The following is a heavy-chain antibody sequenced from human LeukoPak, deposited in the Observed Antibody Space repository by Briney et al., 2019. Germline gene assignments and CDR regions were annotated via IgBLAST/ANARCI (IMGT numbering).Heavy chain of an antibody. CDR3: ARDAGYCSSTSCYLDY. V-gene: IGHV4-34*01. Sequence: RPSETLSLTCAVYGGSFSGYYWSWIRQPPGKGLEWIGEINHSGSTNYNPSLKSRATISVDTSKNQFSLKLSSVTAADTAVYYCARDAGYCSSTSCYLDYWGQGTLVTVSS. J-gene: IGHJ4*02. CDR2: INHSGST. D-gene: IGHD2-2*01. CDR1: GGSFSGYY.